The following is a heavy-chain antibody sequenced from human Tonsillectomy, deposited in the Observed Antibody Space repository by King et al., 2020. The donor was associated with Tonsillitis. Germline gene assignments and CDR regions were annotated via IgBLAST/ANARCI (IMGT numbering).Heavy chain of an antibody. V-gene: IGHV4-59*01. D-gene: IGHD3-16*01. J-gene: IGHJ4*02. CDR1: GGSFSSFY. CDR3: ARGRGISPWGGSVNSYFNF. Sequence: VQLQESGPGLVKPSETLSLTCTVSGGSFSSFYWSWIRQPPGKGLEWIGYICNTGSTNYNPSLKSRVTISVDTSENQFSLKLSSVTAADTAVYYCARGRGISPWGGSVNSYFNFWGQGTLVTVSS. CDR2: ICNTGST.